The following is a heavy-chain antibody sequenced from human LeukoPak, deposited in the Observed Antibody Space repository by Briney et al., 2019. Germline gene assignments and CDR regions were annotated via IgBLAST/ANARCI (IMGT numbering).Heavy chain of an antibody. CDR2: ISSSSSTI. J-gene: IGHJ4*02. Sequence: GGSLRLSCAASGFTFSSYSMNWVRQAPGKGLEWVSYISSSSSTIYYADSVKGRFTISRDNAKNSLYLQMNSLRAEDTAVYYCASFPMVRGVIIRGPYYWGQGTLVTVSS. CDR3: ASFPMVRGVIIRGPYY. D-gene: IGHD3-10*01. V-gene: IGHV3-48*04. CDR1: GFTFSSYS.